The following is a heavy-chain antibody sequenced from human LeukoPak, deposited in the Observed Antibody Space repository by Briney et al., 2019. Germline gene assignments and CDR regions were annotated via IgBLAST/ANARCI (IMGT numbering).Heavy chain of an antibody. Sequence: SETLSLTCTVSGGSISGYYWSWIRQPPGKGLEWVGSIYYSGSTYYNPSLKSRVTMSVDTPKNQFSLKLSSVTAADTAVYYCARLTDGDFDWLSPERDAFDIWGQGTMVTVSS. D-gene: IGHD3-9*01. CDR1: GGSISGYY. V-gene: IGHV4-59*04. CDR2: IYYSGST. CDR3: ARLTDGDFDWLSPERDAFDI. J-gene: IGHJ3*02.